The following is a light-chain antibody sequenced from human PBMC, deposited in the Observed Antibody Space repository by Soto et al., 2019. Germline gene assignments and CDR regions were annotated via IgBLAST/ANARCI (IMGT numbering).Light chain of an antibody. CDR3: AAWDDSLSAVV. J-gene: IGLJ2*01. CDR1: SSNIGSNY. CDR2: RND. V-gene: IGLV1-47*01. Sequence: QLVLTQPPSASGTTGQRVTISCSGSSSNIGSNYVYWYQQLPGSAPKLLIYRNDQRPSGVPDRFSASKSGTAASLAISGLRSEDEADYHCAAWDDSLSAVVFGGGTKVTVL.